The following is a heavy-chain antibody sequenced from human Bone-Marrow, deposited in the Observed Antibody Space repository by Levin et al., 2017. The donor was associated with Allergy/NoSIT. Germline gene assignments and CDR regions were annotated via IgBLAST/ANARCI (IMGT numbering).Heavy chain of an antibody. CDR3: ARDPNGNYVGAFEF. J-gene: IGHJ3*01. CDR1: GFTFSAYA. V-gene: IGHV3-23*01. CDR2: ITASSAGT. Sequence: GESLKISCAASGFTFSAYALIWVRQAPGKGLEWVSAITASSAGTYYPDSVRGRFTISRDDSKNTLYLQLNSLRVEDTAVYYCARDPNGNYVGAFEFWGQGTMVTVSS. D-gene: IGHD4-17*01.